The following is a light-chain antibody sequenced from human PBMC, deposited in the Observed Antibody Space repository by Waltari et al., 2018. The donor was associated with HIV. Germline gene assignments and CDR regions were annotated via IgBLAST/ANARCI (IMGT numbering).Light chain of an antibody. CDR2: GAS. Sequence: IVLTQYPARLSAAPGGRATRSCRASQTVSSNLAWYQQKPGQAPRLLIHGASSRATGVPARFSGSGSGTEFTLTISSLQSEDFAVYYCQQYYKWPRTFGQGTKVEIK. CDR3: QQYYKWPRT. V-gene: IGKV3-15*01. CDR1: QTVSSN. J-gene: IGKJ1*01.